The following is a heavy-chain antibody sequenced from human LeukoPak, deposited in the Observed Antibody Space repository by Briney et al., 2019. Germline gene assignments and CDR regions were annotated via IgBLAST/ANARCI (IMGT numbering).Heavy chain of an antibody. CDR1: GFTFSSYG. J-gene: IGHJ2*01. CDR2: IRYDGSNK. Sequence: GGSLRLSCAASGFTFSSYGMHWVRQAPGKGLEWVAFIRYDGSNKYYADSVKGRFTISRDNSKNTLYLQMNSLRAEDTAVYYCAKGYSGYDYPWYFDLWGRGTLVTVSS. V-gene: IGHV3-30*02. CDR3: AKGYSGYDYPWYFDL. D-gene: IGHD5-12*01.